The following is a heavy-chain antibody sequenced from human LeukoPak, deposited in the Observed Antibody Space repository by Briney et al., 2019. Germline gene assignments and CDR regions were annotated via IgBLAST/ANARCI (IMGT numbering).Heavy chain of an antibody. CDR3: ARGPRIQLWLDSYYYYYMDV. CDR2: INPSGGST. CDR1: GYTFTSYD. J-gene: IGHJ6*03. V-gene: IGHV1-8*01. D-gene: IGHD5-18*01. Sequence: ASVKVSCKASGYTFTSYDINWVRQATGQGLEWMGIINPSGGSTSYAQKFQGRVTITRNTSISTAYMELSSLRSEDTAVYYCARGPRIQLWLDSYYYYYMDVWGKGTTVTVSS.